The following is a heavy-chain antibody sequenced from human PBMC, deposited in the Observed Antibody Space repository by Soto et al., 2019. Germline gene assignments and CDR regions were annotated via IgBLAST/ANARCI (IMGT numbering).Heavy chain of an antibody. CDR3: TRVGFDV. CDR2: IWFDGIKQ. D-gene: IGHD6-25*01. J-gene: IGHJ6*02. Sequence: GSLRLSCAVSGXSFSTYSMHWVRQAPGKGLELVAQIWFDGIKQFYAESVRGRFTTSMDSATDTVFLQMNQLRVEDTALYYCTRVGFDVWGQGTTGTVS. V-gene: IGHV3-33*02. CDR1: GXSFSTYS.